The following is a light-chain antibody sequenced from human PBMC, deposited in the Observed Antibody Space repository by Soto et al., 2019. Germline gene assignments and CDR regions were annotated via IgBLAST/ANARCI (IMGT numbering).Light chain of an antibody. J-gene: IGKJ4*01. Sequence: AIQMTQSPSSLSASVGDRVTITCRASQGIRNDLGWHQQKPGEAPKLLIYAASYLQSGVPSRFSGSGSGTDFTHTLSSLQPEVFATYYCLQDYNSPLTFGGGNKV. CDR2: AAS. V-gene: IGKV1-6*01. CDR3: LQDYNSPLT. CDR1: QGIRND.